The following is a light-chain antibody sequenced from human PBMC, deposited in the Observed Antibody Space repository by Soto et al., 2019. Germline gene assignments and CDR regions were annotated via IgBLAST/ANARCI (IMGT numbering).Light chain of an antibody. CDR3: CSYAGSSTWV. V-gene: IGLV2-23*02. Sequence: QSVLTQPASVSGSPGQSITISCTGTSSDVGSYNIVSWYQQHPGKAPKVMIYEVSKRPSGVSNRFSGSKSGNTASLTISGLQAEDEADYYCCSYAGSSTWVFGGGTQLTVL. J-gene: IGLJ2*01. CDR1: SSDVGSYNI. CDR2: EVS.